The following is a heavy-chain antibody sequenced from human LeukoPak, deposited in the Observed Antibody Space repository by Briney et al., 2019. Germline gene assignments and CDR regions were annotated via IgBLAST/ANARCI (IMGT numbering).Heavy chain of an antibody. V-gene: IGHV1-69*06. D-gene: IGHD3-22*01. CDR2: IIPIFGTA. CDR1: GGTFSSYA. CDR3: ARVGTHYYDSSGYYQAYNWFDP. Sequence: ASVKVSCKASGGTFSSYAISWVRQAPGQGLEWMGGIIPIFGTANYAQKFQGRVTITADKSTSTAYMELSSLGSEDTAVYYCARVGTHYYDSSGYYQAYNWFDPWGQGTLVTVSS. J-gene: IGHJ5*02.